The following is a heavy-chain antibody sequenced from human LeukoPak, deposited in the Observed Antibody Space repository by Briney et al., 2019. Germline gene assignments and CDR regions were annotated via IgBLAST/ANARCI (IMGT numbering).Heavy chain of an antibody. CDR3: ANDRSIAAAEFDY. Sequence: GGSLRLSCAASGFTFSNYAMNWVRQAPGEGLEWVSAISAIGGSTKYADSVKGRFTISRDNSKNALYLQMNSLRAEDTAVYYCANDRSIAAAEFDYWGQGTLVTVSS. J-gene: IGHJ4*02. V-gene: IGHV3-23*01. CDR1: GFTFSNYA. CDR2: ISAIGGST. D-gene: IGHD6-13*01.